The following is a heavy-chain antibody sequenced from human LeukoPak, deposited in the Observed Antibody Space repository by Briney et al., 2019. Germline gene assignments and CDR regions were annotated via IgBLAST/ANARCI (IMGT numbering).Heavy chain of an antibody. D-gene: IGHD6-19*01. V-gene: IGHV4-59*01. Sequence: SETLSLTCTVSGGSISSYYWSWTRQPPGKGLEWIGYIYYSGSTNYNPSLKSRVTISVDTSKNQFSLKLSSVTAADTAVYYCARESPEGAGFDYWGQGTLVTVSS. CDR3: ARESPEGAGFDY. CDR2: IYYSGST. CDR1: GGSISSYY. J-gene: IGHJ4*02.